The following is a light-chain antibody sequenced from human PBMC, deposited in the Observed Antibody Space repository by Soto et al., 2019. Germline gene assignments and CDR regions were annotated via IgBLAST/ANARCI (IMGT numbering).Light chain of an antibody. CDR3: QKHYSTPLT. J-gene: IGKJ5*01. CDR2: WAS. V-gene: IGKV4-1*01. CDR1: QSFLYNSNKKNY. Sequence: DIVMTQCPDSLAVSLGERATINCKSSQSFLYNSNKKNYLAWYQQKAGQPPKMXIYWASTRESGVPDRLSGSGSGTDFTLTISRLQAEDVAVYYCQKHYSTPLTCGQGTRLEIK.